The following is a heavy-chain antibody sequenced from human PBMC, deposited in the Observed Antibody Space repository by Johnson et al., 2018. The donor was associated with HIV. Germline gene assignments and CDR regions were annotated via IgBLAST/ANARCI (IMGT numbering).Heavy chain of an antibody. CDR1: GFTFSDYY. V-gene: IGHV3-11*04. CDR2: ISSGGSTI. CDR3: VRRMVVGYVAFDI. D-gene: IGHD2-21*01. J-gene: IGHJ3*02. Sequence: QMLLVESGGGLVKPGGSLRLSCAASGFTFSDYYMSWIRQATGKGLEWVSYISSGGSTIYYAASVKARFTISRNNVQNSMLLQMNSLRADDTAVYFCVRRMVVGYVAFDIWGQGTMVTV.